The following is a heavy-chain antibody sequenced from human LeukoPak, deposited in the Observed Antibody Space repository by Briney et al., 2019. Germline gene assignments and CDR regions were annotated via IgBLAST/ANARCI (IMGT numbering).Heavy chain of an antibody. V-gene: IGHV3-48*01. J-gene: IGHJ4*02. CDR3: ASILASMTF. Sequence: QPGGSLRLSCAASGFTFSSYSMNWVRQAPGKGLEWVSYISSSSSTIYYADSVKGRFTISRDNAKNSLYLQMNSLRAEDTAVYYCASILASMTFWGQGTLVTVSS. CDR1: GFTFSSYS. CDR2: ISSSSSTI.